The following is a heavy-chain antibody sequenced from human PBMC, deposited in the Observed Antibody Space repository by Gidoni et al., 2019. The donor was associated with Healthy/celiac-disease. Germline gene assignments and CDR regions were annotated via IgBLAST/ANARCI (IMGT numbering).Heavy chain of an antibody. D-gene: IGHD3-16*01. V-gene: IGHV1-2*02. J-gene: IGHJ6*02. CDR3: ARDPSLSFVRRYYGMDV. Sequence: QVQLVQSGAEVKKPGTSVQVSCKASRYTFTGYYMHWVRQAPGQGLEWMGWINPNSGGTNYAQKFQGRVTMTRDTSISTAYMELSRLRSDDTAVYYCARDPSLSFVRRYYGMDVWGQGTTVTVSS. CDR2: INPNSGGT. CDR1: RYTFTGYY.